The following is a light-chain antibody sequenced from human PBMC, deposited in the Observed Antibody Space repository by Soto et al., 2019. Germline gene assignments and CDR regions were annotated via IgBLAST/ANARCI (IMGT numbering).Light chain of an antibody. CDR2: TTS. J-gene: IGKJ1*01. CDR1: QSVTSNY. CDR3: QQYGGSPWT. V-gene: IGKV3-20*01. Sequence: EIVLTQSPGTLSLSPGERATLSCRASQSVTSNYLAWYQQKPGQAPRLLIYTTSSRATGVPERFSGSGSGTDFTLTISRLESEDFAVYYCQQYGGSPWTFGQGTKVEIK.